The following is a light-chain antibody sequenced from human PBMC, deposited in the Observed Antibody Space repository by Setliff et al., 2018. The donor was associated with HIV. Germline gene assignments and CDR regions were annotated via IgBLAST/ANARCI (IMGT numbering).Light chain of an antibody. CDR2: EVN. Sequence: QSALAQPPSASGSPGQSVTISCTGTSSDVGGYDYVSWYQQHPGKAPKLMIHEVNKRPSGVPDRFSGSKSDNTAPLTVSGLQAEDEADYYCSSYAGSNTPSGFGTGTKVTVL. V-gene: IGLV2-8*01. CDR3: SSYAGSNTPSG. CDR1: SSDVGGYDY. J-gene: IGLJ1*01.